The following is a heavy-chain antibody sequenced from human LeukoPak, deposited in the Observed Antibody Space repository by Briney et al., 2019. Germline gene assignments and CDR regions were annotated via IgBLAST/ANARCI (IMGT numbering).Heavy chain of an antibody. Sequence: GASVKVSCKASGYTFTSYGISWVRQAPGQGLEWMGWISAYNGNTNYAQKLQGRVTMTTDTSTSTAYMELRSLRSDDTAVYYCARVIAARRPSYYYYYMDVWGKGTTVTVSS. J-gene: IGHJ6*03. CDR3: ARVIAARRPSYYYYYMDV. V-gene: IGHV1-18*01. CDR1: GYTFTSYG. CDR2: ISAYNGNT. D-gene: IGHD6-6*01.